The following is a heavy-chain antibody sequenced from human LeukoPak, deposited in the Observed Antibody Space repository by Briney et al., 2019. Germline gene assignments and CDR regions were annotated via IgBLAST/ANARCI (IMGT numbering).Heavy chain of an antibody. CDR2: ISYDGSNK. CDR3: VKDRGGSPFYGMDV. J-gene: IGHJ6*02. V-gene: IGHV3-30*04. D-gene: IGHD1-26*01. CDR1: GFTFSSYA. Sequence: GGSLRLSCAASGFTFSSYAMHWVCQAPGKGLEWVAVISYDGSNKYYADSVKGRFTVSRDNSRNTLYLPMNSLRAEDTAVYYCVKDRGGSPFYGMDVWGQGTTVTVSS.